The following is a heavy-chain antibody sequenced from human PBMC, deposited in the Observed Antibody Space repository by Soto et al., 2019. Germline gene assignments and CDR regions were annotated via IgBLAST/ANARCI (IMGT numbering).Heavy chain of an antibody. V-gene: IGHV3-7*01. CDR1: GFTFSSYW. CDR2: IKQDASEK. D-gene: IGHD6-6*01. J-gene: IGHJ4*02. Sequence: GGSLRLSCAASGFTFSSYWMSWVRQAPGKGLEWVANIKQDASEKYYVGSVRGRFTISRDNSKNSLYLQMNSLRAEDTAVYYCESTRGAYSSSDDFDYWGQGILVTVSS. CDR3: ESTRGAYSSSDDFDY.